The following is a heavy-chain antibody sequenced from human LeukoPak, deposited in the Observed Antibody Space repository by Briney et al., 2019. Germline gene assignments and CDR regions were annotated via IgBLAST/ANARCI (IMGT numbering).Heavy chain of an antibody. CDR1: GGSISTYY. CDR3: AREMLGNWFDP. J-gene: IGHJ5*02. CDR2: THYSGST. Sequence: PSETLSLTCTVSGGSISTYYWSWIRQPPGKGLEWIGYTHYSGSTNYSPSLKSRVTISVDTSKNQFSLKLKSVTAADTAVYYCAREMLGNWFDPWGQGTLVTVSS. D-gene: IGHD7-27*01. V-gene: IGHV4-59*01.